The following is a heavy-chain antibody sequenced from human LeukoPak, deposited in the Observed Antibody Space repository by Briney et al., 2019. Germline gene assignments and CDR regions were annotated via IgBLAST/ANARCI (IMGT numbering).Heavy chain of an antibody. CDR3: AKDRRGGYRNDAFDI. CDR1: GVTLSNYA. CDR2: ISGSGGST. D-gene: IGHD3-22*01. V-gene: IGHV3-23*01. J-gene: IGHJ3*02. Sequence: GGSLRLSCVASGVTLSNYAMSWVRQAPGKGLEWVSAISGSGGSTYYADSVKGRFTISRDNSKNTLYLQMNSLRAEDTAVYYCAKDRRGGYRNDAFDIWGQGTMVTVSS.